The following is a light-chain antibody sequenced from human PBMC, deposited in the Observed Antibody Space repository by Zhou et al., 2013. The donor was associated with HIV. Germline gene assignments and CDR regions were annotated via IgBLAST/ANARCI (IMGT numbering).Light chain of an antibody. CDR3: SSYTSSSILV. J-gene: IGLJ2*01. Sequence: QSALTQFPSVSGFPGQSVAISCSGSKNDIGDFDRVSWYQQFPGTAPKLIIYEVTNRPSGIPDRFSGSKSGNTATLTISGLQAEDEADYYCSSYTSSSILVFGRRDQADRP. V-gene: IGLV2-18*02. CDR1: KNDIGDFDR. CDR2: EVT.